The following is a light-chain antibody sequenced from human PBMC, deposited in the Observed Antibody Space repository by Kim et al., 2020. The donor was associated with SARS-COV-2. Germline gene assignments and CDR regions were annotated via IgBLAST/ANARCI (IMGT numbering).Light chain of an antibody. V-gene: IGKV3-11*01. CDR2: DAA. Sequence: APGESATLAGRASQSVSSYLAWYQQKPGQAPRLLIYDAANRATGTPARFSGSGAGTDFTLTISSLEPEDFAVYYCQQRSNWPPGTFGGGTKVDIK. CDR1: QSVSSY. CDR3: QQRSNWPPGT. J-gene: IGKJ4*01.